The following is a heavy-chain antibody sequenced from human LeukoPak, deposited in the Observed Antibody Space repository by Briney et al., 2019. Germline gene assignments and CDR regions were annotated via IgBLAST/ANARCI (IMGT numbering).Heavy chain of an antibody. V-gene: IGHV3-30*02. J-gene: IGHJ4*02. CDR2: IRYDGSNK. CDR3: AKSYGDYVGYFDY. D-gene: IGHD4-17*01. Sequence: PGGSLRLSCAASGFTFSSYGMHWVRQAPGKGLEWVAFIRYDGSNKYYADSVKGRFTISRDNSKNTLYLQMNSLRAEDTAVYYCAKSYGDYVGYFDYWGQGTLVTVSS. CDR1: GFTFSSYG.